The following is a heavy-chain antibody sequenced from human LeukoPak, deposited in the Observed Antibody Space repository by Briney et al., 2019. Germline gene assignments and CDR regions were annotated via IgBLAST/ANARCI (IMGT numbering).Heavy chain of an antibody. Sequence: ASVKVSCKASGYTFTSYHIDWVRQAPGQGLEWMGVINPSGGSTRYAQKFQRRVTMTGAPSTRTVYIELSRLTSDDTAVYYCAGGTTDAYWGQGTPVTVSS. CDR2: INPSGGST. CDR1: GYTFTSYH. D-gene: IGHD1-1*01. CDR3: AGGTTDAY. V-gene: IGHV1-46*01. J-gene: IGHJ4*02.